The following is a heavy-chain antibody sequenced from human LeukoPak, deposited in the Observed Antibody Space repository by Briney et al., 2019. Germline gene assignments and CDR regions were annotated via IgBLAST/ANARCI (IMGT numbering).Heavy chain of an antibody. V-gene: IGHV1-69*13. CDR2: IIPIFGTA. CDR1: GGTFSSYA. Sequence: SVKVSCKAPGGTFSSYAISWVRQAPGQGLEWMGGIIPIFGTANYAQKFQGRVTITADESTSTAYMELSSLRSEDTAVYYCARGDNNWNYVMYFDYWGQGTLVTVSS. D-gene: IGHD1-7*01. J-gene: IGHJ4*02. CDR3: ARGDNNWNYVMYFDY.